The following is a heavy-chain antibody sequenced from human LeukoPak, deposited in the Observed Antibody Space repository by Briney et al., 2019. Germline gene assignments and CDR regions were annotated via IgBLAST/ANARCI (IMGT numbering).Heavy chain of an antibody. J-gene: IGHJ5*02. Sequence: GASVKVSCKASGYTFTSYDINWVRQATGQGLEWMGWMNPNSGNTGYAQKFQGRVTMTRNTSISTAYMELSSLRSEDTAVYYCAKDPEYYDILTPFDPWGQGTLVTVSS. V-gene: IGHV1-8*01. CDR1: GYTFTSYD. D-gene: IGHD3-9*01. CDR3: AKDPEYYDILTPFDP. CDR2: MNPNSGNT.